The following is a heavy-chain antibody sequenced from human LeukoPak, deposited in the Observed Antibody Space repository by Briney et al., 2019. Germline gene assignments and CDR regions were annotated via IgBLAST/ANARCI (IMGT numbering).Heavy chain of an antibody. Sequence: PGRSLRLSCAASGFTFSSYAMHWVRQAPGKGLEWVAVISYDRSNKYYADSVKGRFTISRDNSKTTLYLQMNSLTAEDTAVYYCARGATTGYYPYWGQGTLVTVSS. V-gene: IGHV3-30*04. CDR2: ISYDRSNK. D-gene: IGHD3-9*01. J-gene: IGHJ4*02. CDR1: GFTFSSYA. CDR3: ARGATTGYYPY.